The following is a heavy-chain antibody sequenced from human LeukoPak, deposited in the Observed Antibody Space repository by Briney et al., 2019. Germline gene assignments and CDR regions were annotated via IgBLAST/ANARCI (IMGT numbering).Heavy chain of an antibody. Sequence: GGSLRLSCAASGFTFSNYAMSWVRQAPGKGLEWVSGISGSGGDTYYADSVKGRFTISRDNSKNTLNLQMSSLRAEDTALYYCAKDQNYESSGYYGGFDYWGQGTLVTVSS. J-gene: IGHJ4*02. CDR3: AKDQNYESSGYYGGFDY. CDR2: ISGSGGDT. V-gene: IGHV3-23*01. D-gene: IGHD3-22*01. CDR1: GFTFSNYA.